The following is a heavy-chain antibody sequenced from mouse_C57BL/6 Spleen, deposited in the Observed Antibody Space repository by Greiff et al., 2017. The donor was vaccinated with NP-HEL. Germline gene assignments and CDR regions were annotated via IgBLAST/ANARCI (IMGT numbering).Heavy chain of an antibody. CDR1: GYTFTSYW. V-gene: IGHV1-50*01. CDR3: ARKKPYSSYEDYYAMDY. D-gene: IGHD2-5*01. Sequence: VQLQQPGAELVKPGASVKLSCKASGYTFTSYWLQWVKQRPGQGLEWIGEIDPSDSYTNYNQKFKGKATLTVDTSSSTAYLQLSSLTSEDSAVYYCARKKPYSSYEDYYAMDYWGQGTSVTVSS. CDR2: IDPSDSYT. J-gene: IGHJ4*01.